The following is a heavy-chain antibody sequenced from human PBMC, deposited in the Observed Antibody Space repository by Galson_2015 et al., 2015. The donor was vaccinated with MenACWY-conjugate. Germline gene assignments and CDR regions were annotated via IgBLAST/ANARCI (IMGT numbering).Heavy chain of an antibody. V-gene: IGHV3-23*01. CDR3: ARGLGTGSFSELDS. CDR2: ITGSDGRT. Sequence: SLRLSCAASGFTFSSCAMSWVRQAPGKGLEWVSGITGSDGRTFTISRDNSKNTVYLQMNSLRAEDTAVYFCARGLGTGSFSELDSWGQGILVTVSS. J-gene: IGHJ4*02. CDR1: GFTFSSCA. D-gene: IGHD1-26*01.